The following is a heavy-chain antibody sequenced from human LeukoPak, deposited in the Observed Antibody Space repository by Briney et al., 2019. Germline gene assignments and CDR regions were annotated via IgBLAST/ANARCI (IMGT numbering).Heavy chain of an antibody. Sequence: ASVKVSCKASGYTFTSYGISWVRQAPGQGLEWMGWISAYNGNTNYAQKLQGRVTMTTDTSTSTAYMELRSLRSDDTAVYYCARVGYYSSGSYGIDWFDPWGQGTLVTVSS. CDR1: GYTFTSYG. CDR2: ISAYNGNT. V-gene: IGHV1-18*04. J-gene: IGHJ5*02. CDR3: ARVGYYSSGSYGIDWFDP. D-gene: IGHD3-10*01.